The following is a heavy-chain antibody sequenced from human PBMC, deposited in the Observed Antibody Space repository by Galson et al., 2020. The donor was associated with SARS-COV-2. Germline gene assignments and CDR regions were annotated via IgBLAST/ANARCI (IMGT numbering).Heavy chain of an antibody. CDR3: AREGINGGLLYWYFDL. V-gene: IGHV3-66*01. D-gene: IGHD1-20*01. CDR1: GFTVSTNY. CDR2: IYSGGTT. Sequence: SCAASGFTVSTNYMSWVRQAPGKGLEWVSVIYSGGTTYYAWSVKGRFTISRDNSKNTLYLQMNSLRAEDTAVYYCAREGINGGLLYWYFDLWGRGTLVTVSS. J-gene: IGHJ2*01.